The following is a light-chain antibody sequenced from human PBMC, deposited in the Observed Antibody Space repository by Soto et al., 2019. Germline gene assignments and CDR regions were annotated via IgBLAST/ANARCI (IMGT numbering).Light chain of an antibody. CDR3: QQCNSWPRT. V-gene: IGKV3-15*01. J-gene: IGKJ1*01. Sequence: EIVMTQSPATLSVSPGESVTLSCRASQSLGGNLAWYQQTPGQAPRLLIYDASTRATGIPARFSGSGSGTEFTLTISSLQSEDFAVYYCQQCNSWPRTFGQGPKVDSK. CDR1: QSLGGN. CDR2: DAS.